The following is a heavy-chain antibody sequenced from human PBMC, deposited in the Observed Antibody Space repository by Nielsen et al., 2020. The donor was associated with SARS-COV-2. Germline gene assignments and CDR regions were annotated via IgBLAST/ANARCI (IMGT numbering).Heavy chain of an antibody. CDR2: ISWNSGSI. Sequence: SSGGYYWSWIRQHPGKGLEWVSGISWNSGSIGYADSVKGRFTISRDNAKNSLYLQMNSLRAEDTALYYCATLYGDYYYYGMDVWGQGTTVTVSS. V-gene: IGHV3-9*01. D-gene: IGHD4-17*01. CDR1: SSGGYY. CDR3: ATLYGDYYYYGMDV. J-gene: IGHJ6*02.